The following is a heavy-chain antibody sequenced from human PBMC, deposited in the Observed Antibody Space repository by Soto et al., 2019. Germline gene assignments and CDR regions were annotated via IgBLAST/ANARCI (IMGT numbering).Heavy chain of an antibody. V-gene: IGHV3-30-3*01. CDR1: GFTFSSYA. CDR3: ARELDTRTYYYDSSGYHY. Sequence: QVQLVESGGGVVQPGRSLSLSCAASGFTFSSYAMHWVRQAPGKGLEWVAVISYDGSNKYYADSVKGRFTISRDNSKNTLYLQMNSLRAEDTAVYYCARELDTRTYYYDSSGYHYWGQGTLVTVSS. D-gene: IGHD3-22*01. CDR2: ISYDGSNK. J-gene: IGHJ4*02.